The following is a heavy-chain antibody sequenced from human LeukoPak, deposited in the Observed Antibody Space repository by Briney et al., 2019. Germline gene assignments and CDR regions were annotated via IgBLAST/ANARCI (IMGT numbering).Heavy chain of an antibody. Sequence: SETLSLTCTVSGGSISRYYWSWIRQPAGKGLEWIGRFYTSGSTNYNPSLKSRVTMSVDTSKNQFSLKLTSVTAADTAMYYCARDRYGGIIDYWGQGTLVTVSS. CDR1: GGSISRYY. CDR2: FYTSGST. D-gene: IGHD1-1*01. V-gene: IGHV4-4*07. CDR3: ARDRYGGIIDY. J-gene: IGHJ4*02.